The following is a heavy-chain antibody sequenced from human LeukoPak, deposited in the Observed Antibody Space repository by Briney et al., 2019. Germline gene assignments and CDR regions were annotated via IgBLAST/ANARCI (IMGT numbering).Heavy chain of an antibody. Sequence: GESLKISCKGSGYSFTSYWIGWVRQVPGKGLEWMGIIYPGDSDTRYSPSFQGQVTISANKSISTAYLQWSSLKASDTAMYYCARTNYYDSSGYYLSWGQGTLVTVSS. CDR1: GYSFTSYW. D-gene: IGHD3-22*01. CDR2: IYPGDSDT. V-gene: IGHV5-51*01. J-gene: IGHJ5*02. CDR3: ARTNYYDSSGYYLS.